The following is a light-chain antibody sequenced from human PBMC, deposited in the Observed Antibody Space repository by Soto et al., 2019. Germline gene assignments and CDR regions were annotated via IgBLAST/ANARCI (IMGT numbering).Light chain of an antibody. CDR2: EVS. V-gene: IGLV2-14*03. J-gene: IGLJ2*01. CDR1: SSDVGTYNY. Sequence: QSALTQPASVSGSPGQSITISCTGTSSDVGTYNYVSWYQQHPGKAPQLLIYEVSNRPSGVSNRSSGSKSGNTASLTISGLQAEDEADYFCSSYTGTTTDVIFGGGTQLTVL. CDR3: SSYTGTTTDVI.